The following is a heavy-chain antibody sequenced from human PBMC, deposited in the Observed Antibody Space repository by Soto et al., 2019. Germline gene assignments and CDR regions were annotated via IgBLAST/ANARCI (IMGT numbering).Heavy chain of an antibody. V-gene: IGHV3-11*01. D-gene: IGHD3-10*01. CDR1: GFTFSDYY. J-gene: IGHJ4*02. CDR3: ARVINYYGSGSYFDY. CDR2: ISSSGSTI. Sequence: GESLKISCAASGFTFSDYYMSWIRQAPGNGLEWVSYISSSGSTIYYADSVKGRFTISRDNAKNSLYLQMNSLRAEDTAVYYCARVINYYGSGSYFDYWGQGTLVTVSS.